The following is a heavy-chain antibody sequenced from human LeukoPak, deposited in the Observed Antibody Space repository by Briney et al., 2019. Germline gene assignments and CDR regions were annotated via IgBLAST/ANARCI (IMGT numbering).Heavy chain of an antibody. D-gene: IGHD2-15*01. J-gene: IGHJ4*02. V-gene: IGHV3-30*18. CDR3: AKDPNTYCSGGSCPNGY. CDR1: GFTFSSYG. Sequence: GRSLRLSCAASGFTFSSYGMHWVRQAPGKGLEWVAVISYDGSNKYYADSAKGRFAISRDNSKNTLYLQMNSLRAEDTAVYYCAKDPNTYCSGGSCPNGYWGQGTLVTVSS. CDR2: ISYDGSNK.